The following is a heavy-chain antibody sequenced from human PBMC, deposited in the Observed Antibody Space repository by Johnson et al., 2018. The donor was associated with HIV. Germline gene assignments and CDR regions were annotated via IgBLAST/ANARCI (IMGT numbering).Heavy chain of an antibody. CDR3: ARDRYYDSSGSHAFDI. V-gene: IGHV3-11*04. D-gene: IGHD3-22*01. CDR1: GFTFSDYY. J-gene: IGHJ3*02. CDR2: ISRSGSTI. Sequence: QMQLVESGGGVVQPGRSLKVSCAASGFTFSDYYMTWISQAPGKGLEWVSYISRSGSTIYYADSVKGRFTISRDNAKNLLYLQMNSLRAEDTAVYYCARDRYYDSSGSHAFDIWGQGTMVTVSS.